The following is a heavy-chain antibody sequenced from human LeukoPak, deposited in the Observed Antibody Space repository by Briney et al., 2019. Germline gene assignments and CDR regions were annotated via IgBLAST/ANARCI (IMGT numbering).Heavy chain of an antibody. CDR3: ARDSGGFDTYYMDV. D-gene: IGHD3-10*01. Sequence: PGGSLRVSCAASGFTFSSYWMSWVRQAPGKGLEWVANIKQDGSEKYYVDSVKGRFTISRDNAKNSLYLQMNSLRAEDTAVYYCARDSGGFDTYYMDVWGKGTTVTVSS. J-gene: IGHJ6*03. CDR2: IKQDGSEK. CDR1: GFTFSSYW. V-gene: IGHV3-7*01.